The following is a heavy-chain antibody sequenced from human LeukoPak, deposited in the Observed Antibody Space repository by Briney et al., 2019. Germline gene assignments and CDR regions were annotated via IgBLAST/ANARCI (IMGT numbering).Heavy chain of an antibody. J-gene: IGHJ4*02. V-gene: IGHV3-21*01. CDR1: GFTFSSYS. Sequence: GGSLRLSCAASGFTFSSYSMNWVRQAPGKGLEWVSSISSSSSYIYYADSVKGRFTISRDNAKNSLYLQMNSLRAEDTAVYYCARDFGATYYYDSSAPRVFDYWGQGTLVTVSS. CDR2: ISSSSSYI. D-gene: IGHD3-22*01. CDR3: ARDFGATYYYDSSAPRVFDY.